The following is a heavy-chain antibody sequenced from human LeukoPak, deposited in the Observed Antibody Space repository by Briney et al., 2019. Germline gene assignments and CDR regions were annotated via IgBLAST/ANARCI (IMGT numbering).Heavy chain of an antibody. V-gene: IGHV3-21*01. J-gene: IGHJ4*02. Sequence: NPGGSLRLSCAASGFTFSSYSMSWVRQAPGKGLEWVSSISSSSSSYIYYAESVKGRFTISRDNAKNSLYLQMNSLRAEDTAVYYCARDGDESTSYWVSDYWGQGTLVTVSS. CDR2: ISSSSSSYI. CDR3: ARDGDESTSYWVSDY. D-gene: IGHD2-8*02. CDR1: GFTFSSYS.